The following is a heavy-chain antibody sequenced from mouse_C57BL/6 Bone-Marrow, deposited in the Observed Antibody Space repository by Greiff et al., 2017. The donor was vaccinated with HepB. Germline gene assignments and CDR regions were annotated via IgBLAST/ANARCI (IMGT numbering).Heavy chain of an antibody. V-gene: IGHV5-17*01. D-gene: IGHD2-4*01. J-gene: IGHJ3*01. CDR3: ATLLYDYPLFAY. CDR2: ISSGSSTI. Sequence: EVHLVESGGGLVKPGGSLKLSCAASGFTFSDYGMHWVRQAPEKGLEWVAYISSGSSTIYYADTVKGRFTISRDNAKNTLFLQMTSLRSEDTAMYYCATLLYDYPLFAYWGQGTLVTVSA. CDR1: GFTFSDYG.